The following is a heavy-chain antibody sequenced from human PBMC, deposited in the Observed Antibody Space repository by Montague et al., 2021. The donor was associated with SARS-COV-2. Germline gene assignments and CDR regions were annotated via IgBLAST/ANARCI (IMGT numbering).Heavy chain of an antibody. J-gene: IGHJ4*02. V-gene: IGHV4-34*01. D-gene: IGHD6-19*01. Sequence: SETLSLTCAVYGGSFSGYYWSWIRQPPGKGLEWIGEINYSGSTNXNPSLKSRVTISVDTSKNQFPLKLSSVTAADTAVYYCARAVYTGGWYGVNYFDYWGQGTLVTVSS. CDR1: GGSFSGYY. CDR2: INYSGST. CDR3: ARAVYTGGWYGVNYFDY.